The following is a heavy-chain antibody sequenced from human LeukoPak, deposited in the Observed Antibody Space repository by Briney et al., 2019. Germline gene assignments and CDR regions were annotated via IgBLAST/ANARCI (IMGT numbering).Heavy chain of an antibody. CDR2: ISGSSSHA. J-gene: IGHJ4*02. V-gene: IGHV3-11*05. CDR3: ARGRIIRGYFDY. D-gene: IGHD2/OR15-2a*01. Sequence: GGSLRLSCVVSGFTFSDHYMTWIRQTPGKGLEWVSYISGSSSHANYADSVKGRFTISRDNAKNSLYLQMNSLRAEDTALYYCARGRIIRGYFDYWGQGTLVTVSS. CDR1: GFTFSDHY.